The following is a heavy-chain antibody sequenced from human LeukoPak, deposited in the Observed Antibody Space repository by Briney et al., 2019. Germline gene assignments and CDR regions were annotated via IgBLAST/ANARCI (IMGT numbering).Heavy chain of an antibody. J-gene: IGHJ6*03. V-gene: IGHV3-30*01. CDR1: GLTFRSYA. Sequence: PGMSLRLSCAASGLTFRSYAMHWVRQAPGKGLEWVAVFSYDGSNIFYADSVKGRFTISRDRSKTTVFLQMNSLRVEDTAVYYCAKDAAYQDCYHSYMDVWGNGTTVTVSS. D-gene: IGHD2-2*01. CDR3: AKDAAYQDCYHSYMDV. CDR2: FSYDGSNI.